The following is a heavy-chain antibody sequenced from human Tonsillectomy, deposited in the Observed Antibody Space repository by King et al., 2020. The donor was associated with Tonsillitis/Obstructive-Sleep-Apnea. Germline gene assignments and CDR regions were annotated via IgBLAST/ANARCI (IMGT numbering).Heavy chain of an antibody. CDR2: INTNTGNP. CDR3: ARDLRVAVAGSFDY. Sequence: VQLVESGSELKKPGASVKVSCKASGYTFTSYAMNWVRQAPGQGLEWMGWINTNTGNPTYAQGFTGRFVFSLDTSVSTAYLQINGLKAEDTALYYCARDLRVAVAGSFDYWGQGTLVTVSS. J-gene: IGHJ4*02. CDR1: GYTFTSYA. V-gene: IGHV7-4-1*02. D-gene: IGHD6-19*01.